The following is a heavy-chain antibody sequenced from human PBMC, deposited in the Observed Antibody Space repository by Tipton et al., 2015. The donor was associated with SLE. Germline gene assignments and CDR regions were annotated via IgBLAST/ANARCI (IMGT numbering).Heavy chain of an antibody. D-gene: IGHD3-10*01. Sequence: QLVQSGAEVKKPGASVKVSCKASGYTFTSYYMHWVRQAPGQGLEWMGIINPSGGSTSYAQKFQGRVTMTRDTSTSTVYMELSSLRSEDTAVYYCARAPPDYYGAGDWCDPWGQGTLVTVSS. J-gene: IGHJ5*02. CDR1: GYTFTSYY. V-gene: IGHV1-46*01. CDR2: INPSGGST. CDR3: ARAPPDYYGAGDWCDP.